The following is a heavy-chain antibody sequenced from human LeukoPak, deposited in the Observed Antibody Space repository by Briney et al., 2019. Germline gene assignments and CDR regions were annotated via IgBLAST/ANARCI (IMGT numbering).Heavy chain of an antibody. Sequence: SETLSLTCTVSGGSISSYHWSWIRQPPGKGLEWIGYIYYTGSTNYNPSLKSRVTISVDMSKNQFSLKLASVTAADTAVYFCARGIFGVVTRGPDYWGQGSLVTVSS. D-gene: IGHD3-3*02. CDR1: GGSISSYH. CDR3: ARGIFGVVTRGPDY. J-gene: IGHJ4*02. CDR2: IYYTGST. V-gene: IGHV4-59*01.